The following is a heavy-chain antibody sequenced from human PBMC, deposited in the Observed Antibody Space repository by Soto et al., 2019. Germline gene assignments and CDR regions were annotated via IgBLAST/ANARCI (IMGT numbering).Heavy chain of an antibody. Sequence: ASVKVSCKASGGTFSSYAISWVRQAPGQGLEWMGGIIPIFGTANYAQKFQGRVTITADESTSTAYMELSSLRSEDTAVYYCARDAPNGYDFWSGYYSYYYYGMDVWGQGTAVTVSS. CDR2: IIPIFGTA. J-gene: IGHJ6*02. CDR3: ARDAPNGYDFWSGYYSYYYYGMDV. V-gene: IGHV1-69*13. D-gene: IGHD3-3*01. CDR1: GGTFSSYA.